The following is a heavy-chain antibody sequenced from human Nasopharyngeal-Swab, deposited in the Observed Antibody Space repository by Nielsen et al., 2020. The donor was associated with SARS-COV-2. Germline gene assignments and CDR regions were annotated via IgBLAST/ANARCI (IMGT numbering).Heavy chain of an antibody. J-gene: IGHJ6*02. CDR2: INHSGST. CDR1: GGSFSGYY. Sequence: ETLSLTCAVYGGSFSGYYWSWIRQPPGKGLEWIGEINHSGSTNYNPSLKSRVTISVDTSKNQFSLKLSSVTAADTAVYYCARGSPRSGMDVWGQGTTVTVSS. V-gene: IGHV4-34*01. CDR3: ARGSPRSGMDV.